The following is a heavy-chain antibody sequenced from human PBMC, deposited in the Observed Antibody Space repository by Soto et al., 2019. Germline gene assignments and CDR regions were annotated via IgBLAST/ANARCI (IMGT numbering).Heavy chain of an antibody. CDR2: IYYSGST. CDR3: WVTAIASFYYYYGMDV. J-gene: IGHJ6*02. D-gene: IGHD2-21*02. Sequence: QLQLQESDPGLVKPSETLSLTCTVSGGSISSSSYYWGWIRQPPGKGLEWIGSIYYSGSTYYNPSLKSRVTISVDTSKNQFSLKLSSVTAADTAVYYCWVTAIASFYYYYGMDVWGQGTTVTVSS. CDR1: GGSISSSSYY. V-gene: IGHV4-39*01.